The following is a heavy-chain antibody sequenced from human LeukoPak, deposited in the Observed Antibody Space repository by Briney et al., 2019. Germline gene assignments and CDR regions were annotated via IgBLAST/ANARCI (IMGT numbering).Heavy chain of an antibody. Sequence: GASVKVSCKAPGYTFTSYGISWVRQAPGQGLEWMGWISAYNGNTNYAQKLQGRVTMTTDTSTSTAYMELRSLRSDDTAVYYCARTYSSSWYGWFDPWGQGTLVTVSS. CDR1: GYTFTSYG. CDR2: ISAYNGNT. V-gene: IGHV1-18*01. CDR3: ARTYSSSWYGWFDP. J-gene: IGHJ5*02. D-gene: IGHD6-13*01.